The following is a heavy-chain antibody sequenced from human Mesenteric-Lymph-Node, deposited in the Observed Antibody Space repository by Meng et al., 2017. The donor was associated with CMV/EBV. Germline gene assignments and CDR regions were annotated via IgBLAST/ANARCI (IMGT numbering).Heavy chain of an antibody. CDR2: ISGSGDST. D-gene: IGHD6-19*01. CDR3: ARDWGSGWYYRY. J-gene: IGHJ4*02. Sequence: GGSLRLSCAASGFTFSTYAMSWVRQAPGKGLEWVSVISGSGDSTYYADSVKGRFTISRDNSKNTLYLQMNSLRAEDTAVYYCARDWGSGWYYRYWGQGTLVTVSS. CDR1: GFTFSTYA. V-gene: IGHV3-23*01.